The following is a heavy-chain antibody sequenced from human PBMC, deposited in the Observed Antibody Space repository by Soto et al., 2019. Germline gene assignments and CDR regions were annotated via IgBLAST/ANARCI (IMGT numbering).Heavy chain of an antibody. Sequence: SVKVSCKASGYTFTGYYMHWVRQAPGQGLEWMGWINPNSGGTNYAQKFQGRVTMTRDTSISTAYMELSRLRSDDTAVYYCARPAGGVPAAHFDYWGQGTLVTVSS. CDR3: ARPAGGVPAAHFDY. V-gene: IGHV1-2*02. J-gene: IGHJ4*02. D-gene: IGHD2-2*01. CDR1: GYTFTGYY. CDR2: INPNSGGT.